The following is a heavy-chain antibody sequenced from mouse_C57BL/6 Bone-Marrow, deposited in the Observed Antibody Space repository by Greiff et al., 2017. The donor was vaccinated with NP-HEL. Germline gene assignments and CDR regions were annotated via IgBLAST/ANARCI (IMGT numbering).Heavy chain of an antibody. D-gene: IGHD2-2*01. CDR2: IAPETGGT. V-gene: IGHV1-15*01. CDR3: TRGGLLWLRRTLYFDY. Sequence: LVESGAELVRPGASVTLSCKASGYTFTDYEMHWVKQTPVHGLEWIGAIAPETGGTAYNQKFKGKAILTADKSSSTAYMELRSLTSEDSAVYYCTRGGLLWLRRTLYFDYWGQGTTLTVSS. CDR1: GYTFTDYE. J-gene: IGHJ2*01.